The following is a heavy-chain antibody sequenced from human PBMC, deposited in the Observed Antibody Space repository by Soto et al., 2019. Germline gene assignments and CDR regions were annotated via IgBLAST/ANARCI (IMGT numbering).Heavy chain of an antibody. D-gene: IGHD6-6*01. J-gene: IGHJ6*03. CDR1: GGSFSGYY. V-gene: IGHV4-34*01. Sequence: SETLSLTCAVYGGSFSGYYWSWIRQPPGKGLEWIGEINHSGSTNYNPSLKSRVTISVDTSKNQFSLKLSSVTAADTAVYYCARLVRVHYYYYYYMDVWGKGPTVTVSS. CDR3: ARLVRVHYYYYYYMDV. CDR2: INHSGST.